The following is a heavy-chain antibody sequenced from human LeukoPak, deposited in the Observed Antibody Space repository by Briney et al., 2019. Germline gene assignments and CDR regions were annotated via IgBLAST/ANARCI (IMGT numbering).Heavy chain of an antibody. CDR1: GYSFTNYW. Sequence: GESLKISCQGSGYSFTNYWIGWVRQMPEKGLEWMGLIYPGDSDTRYNPSFQGQVTISADKSISTAYLQWSSLKASDTAIYYCARRGPSKPDAFDIWGQGTVVTVSS. CDR2: IYPGDSDT. CDR3: ARRGPSKPDAFDI. D-gene: IGHD2-2*01. J-gene: IGHJ3*02. V-gene: IGHV5-51*01.